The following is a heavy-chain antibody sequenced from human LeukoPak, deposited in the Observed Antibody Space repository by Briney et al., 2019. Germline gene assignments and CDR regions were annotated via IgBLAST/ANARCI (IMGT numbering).Heavy chain of an antibody. CDR1: GYTFTSYG. V-gene: IGHV1-18*01. Sequence: ASVKVSCKASGYTFTSYGISWVRQAPGQGLEGVGWISAYNGNTNYAQKLQGRVTMTTDTSTSTAYMELRSLRSDSTGVYSCARDIYMVRGVISPCAFDIWGQGTMVTVSS. CDR2: ISAYNGNT. D-gene: IGHD3-10*01. CDR3: ARDIYMVRGVISPCAFDI. J-gene: IGHJ3*02.